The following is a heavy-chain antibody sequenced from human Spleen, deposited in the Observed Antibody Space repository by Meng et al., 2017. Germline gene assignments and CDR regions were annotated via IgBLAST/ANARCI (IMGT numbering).Heavy chain of an antibody. D-gene: IGHD3-10*01. J-gene: IGHJ4*02. CDR2: IYYSGST. Sequence: GSLRLSCTVSGGSISSYYWSWIRQPPGKGLEWTGYIYYSGSTNYNPSLKSRVTISVDTSKNQFSLKLSSVTAADTAVYYCARVTYYSGQYYFDYWGQGTLVTVSS. CDR1: GGSISSYY. V-gene: IGHV4-59*01. CDR3: ARVTYYSGQYYFDY.